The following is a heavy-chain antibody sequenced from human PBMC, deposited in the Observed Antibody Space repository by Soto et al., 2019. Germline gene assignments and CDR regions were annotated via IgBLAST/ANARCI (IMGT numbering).Heavy chain of an antibody. CDR1: GGSISSGGYS. Sequence: SETLSLTCAVSGGSISSGGYSWSLIRQPPGKGLEWIGCIYHSGSTYYNPSLKSRVTISVDRSKNQFSLKLSSVTAADTAVYYCARDLVSTMMEVWGQGTTVTVSS. CDR2: IYHSGST. D-gene: IGHD2-8*01. CDR3: ARDLVSTMMEV. J-gene: IGHJ6*02. V-gene: IGHV4-30-2*01.